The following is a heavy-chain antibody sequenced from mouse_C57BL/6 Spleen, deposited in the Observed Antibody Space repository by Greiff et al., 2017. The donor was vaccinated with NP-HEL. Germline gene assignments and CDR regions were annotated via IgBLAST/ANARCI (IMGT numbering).Heavy chain of an antibody. V-gene: IGHV5-16*01. CDR1: GFTFSDYY. Sequence: EVNLVESEGGLVQPGSSMKLSCTASGFTFSDYYMAWVRQVPEKGLEWVANINYDGSSTYYLDSLKSRFIISRDNAKNILYLQMSSLKSEDTATYYCAREGYDYDEGFAYWGQGTLVTVSA. J-gene: IGHJ3*01. CDR2: INYDGSST. CDR3: AREGYDYDEGFAY. D-gene: IGHD2-4*01.